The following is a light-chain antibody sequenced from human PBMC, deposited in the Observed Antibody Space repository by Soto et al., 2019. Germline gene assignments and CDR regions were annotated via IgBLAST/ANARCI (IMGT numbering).Light chain of an antibody. CDR1: SSDVGGYNY. Sequence: QSALTQPPSASGSPGQSVTISCTGTSSDVGGYNYVSWYQQHPGKAPKLMIYEVTKRPSGVPDLFSGSKSGNTASLTVSGLQAEDEADYYCSSYAGSNNVFGGGTKLTVL. CDR2: EVT. J-gene: IGLJ2*01. CDR3: SSYAGSNNV. V-gene: IGLV2-8*01.